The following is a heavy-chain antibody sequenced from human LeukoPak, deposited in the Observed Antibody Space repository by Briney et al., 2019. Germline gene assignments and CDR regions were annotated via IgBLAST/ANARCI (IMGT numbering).Heavy chain of an antibody. CDR2: IIPILGIA. CDR1: GGTFSSDA. V-gene: IGHV1-69*04. D-gene: IGHD6-6*01. CDR3: ARSSSPPNYYYYYMDV. Sequence: GASVKVSCKASGGTFSSDAISWVRQAPGQGLEWMGRIIPILGIANYAQKFQGRVTITADKSTSTAYMELSSLRSEDTAVYYCARSSSPPNYYYYYMDVWAKGPRSPSP. J-gene: IGHJ6*03.